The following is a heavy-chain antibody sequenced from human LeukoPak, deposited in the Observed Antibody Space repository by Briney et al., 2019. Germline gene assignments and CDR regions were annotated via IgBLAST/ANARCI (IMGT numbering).Heavy chain of an antibody. Sequence: ASVKVSCKASGYTFTSYDINWVRQANGQGLEWMGWMYPNSGNTGYAQKFQGRVTMTRNTSISTAYMELSSLRSEDTAVYYCARIYYGSGSYRPYDYWGQGTLVTVSS. D-gene: IGHD3-10*01. J-gene: IGHJ4*02. CDR3: ARIYYGSGSYRPYDY. CDR2: MYPNSGNT. CDR1: GYTFTSYD. V-gene: IGHV1-8*01.